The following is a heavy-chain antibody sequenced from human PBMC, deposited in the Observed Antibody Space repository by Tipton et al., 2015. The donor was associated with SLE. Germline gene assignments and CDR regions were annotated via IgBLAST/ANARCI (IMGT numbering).Heavy chain of an antibody. Sequence: TLSLTCTVSGGSISSYDWSWIRQPAGKGLEWIGRIYTSGSTNYNPSLTSRVTMSVDTSKNQFSLKLSSVTAADTAVYYCAREGRTVSRAFDMWGQGTMVTVS. D-gene: IGHD4-11*01. CDR1: GGSISSYD. CDR2: IYTSGST. V-gene: IGHV4-4*07. J-gene: IGHJ3*02. CDR3: AREGRTVSRAFDM.